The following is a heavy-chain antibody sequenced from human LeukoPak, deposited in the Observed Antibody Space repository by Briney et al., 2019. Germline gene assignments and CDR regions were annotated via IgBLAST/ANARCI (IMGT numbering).Heavy chain of an antibody. CDR1: GFTFSDYY. V-gene: IGHV3-11*01. CDR3: VRGVSISSSWYNDI. J-gene: IGHJ3*02. CDR2: ISRGGSTT. D-gene: IGHD6-13*01. Sequence: GGSLRLSCAASGFTFSDYYMNWIRQALGKGLEWVSYISRGGSTTYYADSVKGRFKNSLYLQMDSLRAEDTAVYYCVRGVSISSSWYNDIWGQGTMVTVSS.